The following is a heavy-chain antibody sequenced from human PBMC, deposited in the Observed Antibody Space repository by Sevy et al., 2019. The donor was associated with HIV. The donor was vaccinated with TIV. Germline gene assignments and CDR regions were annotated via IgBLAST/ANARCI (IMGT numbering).Heavy chain of an antibody. Sequence: SETLSLTCTVSGGSISNYYWGWIRQPPGKGLEWIGYIHSNGNTNYNPSLKSRVTISVDTSKNQFSLKLNSVTAADTAVYYCARYFGSGTCFDHWGQGTLVTVSS. D-gene: IGHD3-10*01. J-gene: IGHJ5*02. CDR2: IHSNGNT. V-gene: IGHV4-59*13. CDR1: GGSISNYY. CDR3: ARYFGSGTCFDH.